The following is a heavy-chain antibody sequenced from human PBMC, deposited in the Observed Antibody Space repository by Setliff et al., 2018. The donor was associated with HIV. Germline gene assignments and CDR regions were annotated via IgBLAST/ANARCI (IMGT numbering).Heavy chain of an antibody. V-gene: IGHV5-51*01. CDR2: IFPGDSDT. CDR1: GDSFNTSW. Sequence: GESLKISCKGSGDSFNTSWIGWVRQMPGKGLEWMGIIFPGDSDTKYSPSFQGQVTISVDKSIGTAYLQWTSLKASDTAMYYCARMSNYYYYYMDVWGKGTTVTVSS. CDR3: ARMSNYYYYYMDV. J-gene: IGHJ6*03.